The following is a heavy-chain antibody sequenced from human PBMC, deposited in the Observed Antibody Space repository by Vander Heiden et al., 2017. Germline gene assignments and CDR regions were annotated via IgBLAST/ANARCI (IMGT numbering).Heavy chain of an antibody. J-gene: IGHJ5*02. D-gene: IGHD3-3*01. CDR3: ARSITIFGVVNENWFDP. CDR2: IWYDGSNK. CDR1: GFTFSSYG. Sequence: QVQLVESGGGVVQPGRSLRLSCAASGFTFSSYGMHWVRQAPGKGLEWVAVIWYDGSNKDYADSVKGRFTISRDNSKNTLYLQMNSLRAEDTAVYYCARSITIFGVVNENWFDPWGQGTLVTVSS. V-gene: IGHV3-33*01.